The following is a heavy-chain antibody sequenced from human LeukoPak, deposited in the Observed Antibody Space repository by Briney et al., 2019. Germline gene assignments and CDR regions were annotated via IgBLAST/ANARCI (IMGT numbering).Heavy chain of an antibody. CDR3: AREHVFDSVSYNWFDP. V-gene: IGHV1-2*02. CDR2: INPNSGGT. D-gene: IGHD3-9*01. CDR1: GYTFTGYY. Sequence: GASVKVSCKASGYTFTGYYMHWVRQAPGQGLEWMGWINPNSGGTNYAQKFQGRVTMTRDTSISTAYMELSRLRSDDTAVYYCAREHVFDSVSYNWFDPWGQGTLVTVSS. J-gene: IGHJ5*02.